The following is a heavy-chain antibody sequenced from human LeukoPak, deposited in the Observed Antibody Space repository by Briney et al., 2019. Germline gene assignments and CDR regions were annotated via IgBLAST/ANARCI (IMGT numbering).Heavy chain of an antibody. V-gene: IGHV3-23*01. D-gene: IGHD1-1*01. Sequence: LGGGLRLSCVASGFTFDGYAMSWVRQALGKGLERVSTITGAGNIYYADSVKGRFTISRDNSKNTLYLQMNSLRAEDTAVYYCARSNLVRSLFDYWGRGTLVTVSS. CDR1: GFTFDGYA. CDR3: ARSNLVRSLFDY. CDR2: ITGAGNI. J-gene: IGHJ4*02.